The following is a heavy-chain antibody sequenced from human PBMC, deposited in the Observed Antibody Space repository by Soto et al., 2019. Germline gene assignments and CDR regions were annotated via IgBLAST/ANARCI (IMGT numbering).Heavy chain of an antibody. CDR2: ISYDGSNK. J-gene: IGHJ4*02. V-gene: IGHV3-30-3*01. CDR1: GFTFSSYA. D-gene: IGHD5-12*01. Sequence: QVQLVESGGGVVQPGRSLRLSCADSGFTFSSYAMHWVRQAPGKGLEWVAVISYDGSNKYYADSVKGRFTISRDNSKNTLYLQMNSLRAEDTAVYYCASDMATYGGFDYWGQGTLVTVSS. CDR3: ASDMATYGGFDY.